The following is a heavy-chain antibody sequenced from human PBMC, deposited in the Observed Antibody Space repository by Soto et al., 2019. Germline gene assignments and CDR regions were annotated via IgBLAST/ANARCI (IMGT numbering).Heavy chain of an antibody. CDR3: ASGRIVVVVAAFGWSGYHYYVMYV. J-gene: IGHJ6*02. CDR2: ISAYNGNT. CDR1: GYTFTSYG. V-gene: IGHV1-18*01. Sequence: ASVKVSCKASGYTFTSYGISWVRQAPGQGLEWMGWISAYNGNTNYAQKLQGRVTMTTDTSTSTAYMELRSLRSDDTAVYYCASGRIVVVVAAFGWSGYHYYVMYVWGQGNTVPVS. D-gene: IGHD2-15*01.